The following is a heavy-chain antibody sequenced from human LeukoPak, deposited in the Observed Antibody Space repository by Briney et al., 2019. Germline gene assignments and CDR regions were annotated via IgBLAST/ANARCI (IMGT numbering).Heavy chain of an antibody. CDR3: ARGSGVLWFGELSFRLLSVYYFDY. J-gene: IGHJ4*02. D-gene: IGHD3-10*01. CDR1: GYTFTSYD. V-gene: IGHV1-8*01. CDR2: MNPNSGNT. Sequence: ASVKVSCKASGYTFTSYDINWVRQATGQGLEWMGWMNPNSGNTGYAQKFQGRVTMTRNTSISTAYMELSSLRSEDTAVYYCARGSGVLWFGELSFRLLSVYYFDYWGQGTLVTVSS.